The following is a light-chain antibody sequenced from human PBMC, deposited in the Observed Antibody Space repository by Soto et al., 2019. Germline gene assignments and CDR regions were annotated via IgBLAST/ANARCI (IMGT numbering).Light chain of an antibody. J-gene: IGKJ3*01. CDR2: GAS. V-gene: IGKV3-15*01. Sequence: EIVMTQSPDTLSVSPGEGATLSCRVSQSIRSNLAWYQQRPGQAPRLLMYGASTRADGIPARFTGSGSGTEFTLTISSLQSEDFAVYYCHQRSNWIFAFGPGTRVD. CDR3: HQRSNWIFA. CDR1: QSIRSN.